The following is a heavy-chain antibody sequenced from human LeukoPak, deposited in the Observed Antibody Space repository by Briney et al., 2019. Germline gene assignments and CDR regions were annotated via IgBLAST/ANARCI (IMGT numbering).Heavy chain of an antibody. Sequence: AASVKVSCKASGYTFTIKGIHWVRQAPGQRLEWMAWINTDNSNTKRSQTLLGRVTITRDTSATTAYMELSSLRFEDTAVYYCARSTGPGGYFDFWGQGTLVTVSS. V-gene: IGHV1-3*04. CDR1: GYTFTIKG. J-gene: IGHJ4*02. D-gene: IGHD3-16*01. CDR3: ARSTGPGGYFDF. CDR2: INTDNSNT.